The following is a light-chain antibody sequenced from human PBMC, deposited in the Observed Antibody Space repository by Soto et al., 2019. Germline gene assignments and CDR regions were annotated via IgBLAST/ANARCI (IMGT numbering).Light chain of an antibody. CDR1: QCINTR. Sequence: EIGLTQSPSSLSSFPGDRVTLTCRASQCINTRLSWYQQRPGQAPRLLIYGASTRAIEIPARFSGSGSETELTLTISSLQSEDFAVYYCQQNNNSPRTFGQGSKV. V-gene: IGKV3-15*01. CDR3: QQNNNSPRT. CDR2: GAS. J-gene: IGKJ1*01.